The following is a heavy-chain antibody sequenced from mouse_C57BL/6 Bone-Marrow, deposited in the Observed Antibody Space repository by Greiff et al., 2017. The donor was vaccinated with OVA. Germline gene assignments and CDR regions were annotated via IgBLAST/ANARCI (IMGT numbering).Heavy chain of an antibody. J-gene: IGHJ3*01. V-gene: IGHV1-64*01. CDR1: GYTFTSYW. CDR2: IHPNSGST. CDR3: ANYYGSSYVDFAY. D-gene: IGHD1-1*01. Sequence: QVQLKQPGAELVKPGASVKLSCKASGYTFTSYWMHWVKQRPGQGLEWIGMIHPNSGSTNYNEKFKSKATLTVDKSSSTAYMQLSSLTSEDSAVYYCANYYGSSYVDFAYWGQGTLVTVSA.